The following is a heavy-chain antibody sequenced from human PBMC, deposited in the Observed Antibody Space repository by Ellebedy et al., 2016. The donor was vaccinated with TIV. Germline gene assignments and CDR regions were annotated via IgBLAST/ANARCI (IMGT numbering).Heavy chain of an antibody. J-gene: IGHJ4*02. V-gene: IGHV4/OR15-8*02. CDR1: GGSISSTNW. D-gene: IGHD1-1*01. CDR2: SWHSGIP. Sequence: SETLSLTCAVSGGSISSTNWWSWVRQPPGKALEWIGHSWHSGIPFYSPSLKSRVSISIDTPKNHFSLRLRSVTAADTAIYYCATYNMGRLDHWGQGALVTVSS. CDR3: ATYNMGRLDH.